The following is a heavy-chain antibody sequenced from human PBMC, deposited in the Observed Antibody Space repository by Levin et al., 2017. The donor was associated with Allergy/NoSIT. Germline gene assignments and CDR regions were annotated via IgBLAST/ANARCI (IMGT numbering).Heavy chain of an antibody. Sequence: GGSLRLSCAASGFTFSSYGMHWVRQAPGKGLEWVAVIWYDGSNKYYADSVKGRFTISRDNSKNTLYLQMNSLRAEDTAVYYCARDPPPYGRARLAVAGGGTFDYWGQGTLVTVSS. J-gene: IGHJ4*02. CDR2: IWYDGSNK. V-gene: IGHV3-33*01. D-gene: IGHD6-19*01. CDR1: GFTFSSYG. CDR3: ARDPPPYGRARLAVAGGGTFDY.